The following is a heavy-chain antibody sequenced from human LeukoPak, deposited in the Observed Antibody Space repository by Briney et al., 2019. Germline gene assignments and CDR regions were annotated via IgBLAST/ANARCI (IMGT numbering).Heavy chain of an antibody. CDR1: GGSISSYY. CDR2: IYYSGST. J-gene: IGHJ5*02. D-gene: IGHD6-19*01. CDR3: ARLVAGTAWFDP. Sequence: SETLSLTRTVSGGSISSYYWSWIRQPPGKGLEWIAYIYYSGSTNYNPSLKSRVTISVDTSKKQFSLKLSSVTAADTAVYYCARLVAGTAWFDPWGQGTLVTVSS. V-gene: IGHV4-59*12.